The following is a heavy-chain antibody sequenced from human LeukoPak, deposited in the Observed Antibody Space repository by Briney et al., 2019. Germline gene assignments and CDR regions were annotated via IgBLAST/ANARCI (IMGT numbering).Heavy chain of an antibody. CDR1: GYTFTGYY. D-gene: IGHD3-3*01. CDR2: INPNSGGT. V-gene: IGHV1-2*06. CDR3: ARETEVFQFDY. J-gene: IGHJ4*02. Sequence: ASVKVPCKASGYTFTGYYMHWVRQAPGQGLEWMGRINPNSGGTNYAQKFQGRVTMTRDTSISTGYMELSRLRSDDTAVYYCARETEVFQFDYWGQGTLVTVSS.